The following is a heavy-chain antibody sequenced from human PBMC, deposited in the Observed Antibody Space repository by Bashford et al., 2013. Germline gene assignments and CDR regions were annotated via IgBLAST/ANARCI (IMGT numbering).Heavy chain of an antibody. J-gene: IGHJ3*01. D-gene: IGHD1-26*01. CDR1: GYTHTGFTGYF. CDR3: ARDGPVVGVWNAFDV. Sequence: ASVKVSCKASGYTHTGFTGYFMHWVRQAPGQGLEWMGWINPNPNSGATKYAEMFQGRVTMTRDTSISTAYMELSSLRSDDTAVYFCARDGPVVGVWNAFDVWGQGTVVTVSS. CDR2: INPNPNSGAT. V-gene: IGHV1-2*02.